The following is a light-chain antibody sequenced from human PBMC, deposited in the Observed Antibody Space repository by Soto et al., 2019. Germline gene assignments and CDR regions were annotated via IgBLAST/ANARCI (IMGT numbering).Light chain of an antibody. Sequence: EIVLTQSPATLSLSPGERVTLSCRASQSVSSYLAWYQQKPGQAPRLLIYDASNRATGIPARFSGSGSGTDFTLTISSREPEDFAVYYCQQRSNWPRTFGQGTKLEIK. CDR2: DAS. CDR1: QSVSSY. CDR3: QQRSNWPRT. V-gene: IGKV3-11*01. J-gene: IGKJ2*01.